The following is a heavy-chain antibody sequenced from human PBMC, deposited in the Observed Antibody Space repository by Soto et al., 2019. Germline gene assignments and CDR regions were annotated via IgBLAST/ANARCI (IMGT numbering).Heavy chain of an antibody. CDR3: ARRYSGGRAFDI. J-gene: IGHJ3*02. D-gene: IGHD5-12*01. CDR1: EFTFSDYY. Sequence: QVQLVESGGGLVRPGESLRLSCAASEFTFSDYYMSWIRQAPGKGLERVSYISSSGNTIYYADSVKGRFTIPRDNAKNSLYLQMNSLRAEDTAVYYCARRYSGGRAFDICGQGTMVTVSS. V-gene: IGHV3-11*01. CDR2: ISSSGNTI.